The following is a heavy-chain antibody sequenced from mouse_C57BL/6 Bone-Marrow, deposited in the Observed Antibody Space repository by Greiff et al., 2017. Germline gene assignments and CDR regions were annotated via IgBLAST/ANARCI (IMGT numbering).Heavy chain of an antibody. CDR3: TSEGSWYFDV. CDR2: IDPEDGDT. Sequence: EVQLQQSGAALVRPGASGKLSCTASGFHIKDYYMHWVKQRPEKGLKWFGRIDPEDGDTEYAPNFQGQATMTADTASNTAYLQLSSLTSEDTAVYYCTSEGSWYFDVWGTGTTVTVSA. J-gene: IGHJ1*03. CDR1: GFHIKDYY. V-gene: IGHV14-1*01.